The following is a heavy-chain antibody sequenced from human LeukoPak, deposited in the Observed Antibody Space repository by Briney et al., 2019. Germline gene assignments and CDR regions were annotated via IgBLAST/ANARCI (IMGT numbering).Heavy chain of an antibody. CDR2: IYSGGSA. V-gene: IGHV3-53*01. J-gene: IGHJ4*02. D-gene: IGHD6-19*01. Sequence: PGGSLRLSCAASGFTVSSNYMSWVRQAPGKGLEWVSVIYSGGSAYYADSVKGRFTVSRDDSKNTLYLQMNSLRAEDTAVYYCAKGYSSGWYLYWGQGTLVTVSS. CDR3: AKGYSSGWYLY. CDR1: GFTVSSNY.